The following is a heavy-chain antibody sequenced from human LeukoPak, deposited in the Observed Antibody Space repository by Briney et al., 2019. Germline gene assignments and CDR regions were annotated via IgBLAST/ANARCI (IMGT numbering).Heavy chain of an antibody. V-gene: IGHV1-46*01. CDR2: INPSGGST. D-gene: IGHD6-6*01. Sequence: ASVKVSCKASGYTFTSYYMHWVPQAPGQGLEWMAVINPSGGSTSYAQKFQGRVTMTRDTSTSTVYMELSSLRSEDTAVYYCARLRASSSSLSLDLDYWGQGTLVTVSS. CDR3: ARLRASSSSLSLDLDY. CDR1: GYTFTSYY. J-gene: IGHJ4*02.